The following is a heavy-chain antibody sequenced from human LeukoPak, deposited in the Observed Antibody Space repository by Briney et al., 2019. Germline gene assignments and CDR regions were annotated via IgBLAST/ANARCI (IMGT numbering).Heavy chain of an antibody. Sequence: PSETLSLTCTVSGDSISSNYWSWIRQPAGKGLEWIGRIYTSGSTNYNPSLKSRVTISVDTSKNQFSLKLSSVTAADTAVYYCARDYYDSSGYYLWGQGTLVTVSS. CDR1: GDSISSNY. CDR2: IYTSGST. V-gene: IGHV4-4*07. D-gene: IGHD3-22*01. J-gene: IGHJ4*02. CDR3: ARDYYDSSGYYL.